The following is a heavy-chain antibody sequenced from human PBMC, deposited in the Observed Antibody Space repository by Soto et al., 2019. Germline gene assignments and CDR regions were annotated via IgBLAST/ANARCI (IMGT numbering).Heavy chain of an antibody. J-gene: IGHJ6*02. V-gene: IGHV1-69*06. Sequence: GASVKVSCKASGGTFSSYAISWVRQAPGQGLEWMGGIIPIFGTANYAQKFQGRVTITADKSTSTAYMELSSLRSEDTAVYYCARVHCGGDCYRFYYYYGMDVWGQGTTVTVS. CDR1: GGTFSSYA. CDR2: IIPIFGTA. CDR3: ARVHCGGDCYRFYYYYGMDV. D-gene: IGHD2-21*02.